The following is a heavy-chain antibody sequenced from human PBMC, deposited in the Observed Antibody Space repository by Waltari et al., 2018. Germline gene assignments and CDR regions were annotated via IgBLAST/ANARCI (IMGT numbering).Heavy chain of an antibody. CDR2: IYYSEGT. V-gene: IGHV4-59*08. CDR3: ARQITYYYDSSGYYWGYYFDY. D-gene: IGHD3-22*01. Sequence: QVQLQESGPGLVKPSETLSLTCTVSGGSISSYYWSWTRQPPGKGLGWIGYIYYSEGTTYNPARKRRVTISVDTSNNQFSLKLSSVTAADTAVYYCARQITYYYDSSGYYWGYYFDYWGQGTLVTVSS. J-gene: IGHJ4*02. CDR1: GGSISSYY.